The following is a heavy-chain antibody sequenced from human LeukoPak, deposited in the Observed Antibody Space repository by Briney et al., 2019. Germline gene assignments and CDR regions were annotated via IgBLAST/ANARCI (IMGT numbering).Heavy chain of an antibody. CDR2: ISSSSSYT. Sequence: GGSLRLSCAASGFTFTDYYMSWIRQAPGKGLEWVSYISSSSSYTNYADSVKGRFTISRDNAKNSLYLQMNSLRAEDTAVYYCARVYYYDSSGYYQRSGYVQHWGQGTLVTVSS. D-gene: IGHD3-22*01. CDR1: GFTFTDYY. J-gene: IGHJ1*01. CDR3: ARVYYYDSSGYYQRSGYVQH. V-gene: IGHV3-11*06.